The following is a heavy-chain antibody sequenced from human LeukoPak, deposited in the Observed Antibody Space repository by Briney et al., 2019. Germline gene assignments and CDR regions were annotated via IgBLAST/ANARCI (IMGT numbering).Heavy chain of an antibody. CDR3: ERDSLWNYVDY. Sequence: GGSLRLSCAASGFTFSNYTMSWVRQAPGKGLEWVSSISTSGSYIYYADSVKGRFTISRDNAKNSLYLQMNSLRAEDTAVYYCERDSLWNYVDYWGQGTLVTVSS. V-gene: IGHV3-21*01. CDR1: GFTFSNYT. D-gene: IGHD1-1*01. CDR2: ISTSGSYI. J-gene: IGHJ4*02.